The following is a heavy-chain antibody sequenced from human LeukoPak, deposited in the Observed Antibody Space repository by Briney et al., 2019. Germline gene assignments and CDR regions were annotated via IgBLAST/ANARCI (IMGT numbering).Heavy chain of an antibody. D-gene: IGHD6-6*01. CDR3: ARVGGSSSPVYYYMDV. V-gene: IGHV4-59*01. CDR2: IYYSGNT. J-gene: IGHJ6*03. Sequence: KPSETLSLTCTVSGAPFSSSISSYYSSWIRQPPGKGLEWIGYIYYSGNTKYNPSLKSRVTISVDTSKNQFSLKLSSVPAADTAVYYCARVGGSSSPVYYYMDVWGKGTTVTVSS. CDR1: GAPFSSSISSYY.